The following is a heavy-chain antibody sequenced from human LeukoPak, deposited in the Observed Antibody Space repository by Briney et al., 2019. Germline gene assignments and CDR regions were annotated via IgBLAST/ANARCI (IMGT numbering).Heavy chain of an antibody. V-gene: IGHV4-59*01. CDR1: GGSISSYY. J-gene: IGHJ4*02. Sequence: SETLSLTCTVSGGSISSYYWSWIRRPPGKGLEWIGYIYYSGSTNYNPSLKGRVTISVDTSKNQFSLKLSSVAAADTAVYYCAPHARSQRSSTRPHFDYWGQGTLVTVSS. D-gene: IGHD2-2*01. CDR3: APHARSQRSSTRPHFDY. CDR2: IYYSGST.